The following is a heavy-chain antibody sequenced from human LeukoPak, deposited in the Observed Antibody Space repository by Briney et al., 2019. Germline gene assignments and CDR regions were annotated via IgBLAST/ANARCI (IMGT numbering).Heavy chain of an antibody. CDR1: GGSFSGYY. CDR3: ARTLLDGIAAAGTRAFDI. D-gene: IGHD6-13*01. CDR2: IYYSGST. Sequence: SETLSLTCAVYGGSFSGYYWSWIRQHPGKGLEWIGYIYYSGSTYYNPSLKSRVTISVDTSKNQFSLKLSSVTAADTAVYYCARTLLDGIAAAGTRAFDIWGQGTMVTVSS. J-gene: IGHJ3*02. V-gene: IGHV4-31*11.